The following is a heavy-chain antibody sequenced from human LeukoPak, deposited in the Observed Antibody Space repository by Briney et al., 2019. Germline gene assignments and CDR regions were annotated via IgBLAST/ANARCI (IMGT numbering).Heavy chain of an antibody. CDR1: GFTFSSYA. CDR2: ISGSGGST. Sequence: GGFLRLSCAASGFTFSSYAMSWVRQAPGKGLEWVSAISGSGGSTYYADSVKGRFTISRDNSKNTLYLQMNSLRAEDTAVYYCAKDKLTSDFWSGYGGPDDAFDIWGQGTMVTVSS. CDR3: AKDKLTSDFWSGYGGPDDAFDI. D-gene: IGHD3-3*01. V-gene: IGHV3-23*01. J-gene: IGHJ3*02.